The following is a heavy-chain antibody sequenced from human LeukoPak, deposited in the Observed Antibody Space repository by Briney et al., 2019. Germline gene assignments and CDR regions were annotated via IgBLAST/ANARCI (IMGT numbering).Heavy chain of an antibody. D-gene: IGHD5-24*01. Sequence: GGSLRLSCAASGFTFSSYAMSWVRQAPGKGLEWLSDISGSGSSTYYADSVKGRFTISRDNSKNTLYLQMNSLRAEDTALYYCAKRDGYNSNPLKDWGQGTLVTVSS. CDR1: GFTFSSYA. CDR3: AKRDGYNSNPLKD. V-gene: IGHV3-23*01. CDR2: ISGSGSST. J-gene: IGHJ4*02.